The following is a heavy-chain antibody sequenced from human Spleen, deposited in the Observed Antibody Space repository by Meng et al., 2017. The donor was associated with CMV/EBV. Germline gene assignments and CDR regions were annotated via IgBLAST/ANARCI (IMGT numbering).Heavy chain of an antibody. CDR3: ARDYYYDSSGYLT. CDR2: IYYSGST. J-gene: IGHJ5*02. Sequence: SETLSLTCAVSGGSFSNYYWSWIRQPPGKGLEWIGYIYYSGSTYYNPSLKSRVTISVDTSKNQFSLKLSSVTAADTAVYYCARDYYYDSSGYLTWGQGTLVTVSS. D-gene: IGHD3-22*01. V-gene: IGHV4-59*12. CDR1: GGSFSNYY.